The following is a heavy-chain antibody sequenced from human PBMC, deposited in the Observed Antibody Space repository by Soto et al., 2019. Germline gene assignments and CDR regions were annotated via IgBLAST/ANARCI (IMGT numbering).Heavy chain of an antibody. J-gene: IGHJ5*02. D-gene: IGHD6-13*01. V-gene: IGHV1-69*08. CDR2: SIPVLGVA. CDR1: GGTFTSYT. CDR3: ARDQTIEADGTFDP. Sequence: QVQLVQSGAEVKKPGSSLKISCTTSGGTFTSYTISWLRQAPGQGPEWMGRSIPVLGVANSAQKFQDRVTITADTSTKTDYIELSGLTSDDTAMYYCARDQTIEADGTFDPRGQGTLVTVSS.